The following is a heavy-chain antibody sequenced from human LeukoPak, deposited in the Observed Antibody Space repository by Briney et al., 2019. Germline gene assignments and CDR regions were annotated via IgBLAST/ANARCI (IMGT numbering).Heavy chain of an antibody. CDR3: AKDSTRGSSWDFDY. D-gene: IGHD6-6*01. CDR1: GFTFYEYA. CDR2: ITWDAGTT. Sequence: GGSLRLSCAASGFTFYEYAKHWVRHAPGKGVEWVSLITWDAGTTHYAVSVNGRFTISRDNSKISLYLQMNSLRAYDTAFYYCAKDSTRGSSWDFDYWGQGTLVTVSS. J-gene: IGHJ4*02. V-gene: IGHV3-43D*03.